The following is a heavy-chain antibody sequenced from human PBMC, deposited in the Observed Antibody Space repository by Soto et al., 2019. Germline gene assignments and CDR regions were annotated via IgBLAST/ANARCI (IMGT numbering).Heavy chain of an antibody. D-gene: IGHD7-27*01. CDR1: GFTFSSYD. V-gene: IGHV1-8*01. CDR2: MSPNSGNT. Sequence: GASVKVSCKASGFTFSSYDFNWVRQATGQGLEWMGWMSPNSGNTGYTQKFQGRVTMTRDTSISTAYMGLSSLRSEDTAVYYCARGPPNWGFDFWGQGTLVTVSS. CDR3: ARGPPNWGFDF. J-gene: IGHJ4*02.